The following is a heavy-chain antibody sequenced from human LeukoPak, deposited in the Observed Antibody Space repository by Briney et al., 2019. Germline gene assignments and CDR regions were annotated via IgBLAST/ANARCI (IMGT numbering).Heavy chain of an antibody. CDR1: GYTFTSYG. CDR3: ARDSVTYCGGDCYYAPSFDY. Sequence: ASVKVSCKASGYTFTSYGTSWVRQAPGQGLEWMGWISAYNGNTNYAQKLQGRVTMTTDTPTSTAYMELRSLRSDDTAVYYCARDSVTYCGGDCYYAPSFDYWGQGTLVTVSS. CDR2: ISAYNGNT. V-gene: IGHV1-18*01. D-gene: IGHD2-21*02. J-gene: IGHJ4*02.